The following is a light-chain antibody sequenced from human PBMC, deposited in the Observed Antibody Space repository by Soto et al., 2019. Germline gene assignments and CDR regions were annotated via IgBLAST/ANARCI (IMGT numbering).Light chain of an antibody. CDR1: QSVNSRY. Sequence: EIVLTQSPGTLSLSPGETATLSCRASQSVNSRYLTWYHQKPGQAPKLLIYRASSRATGIPDRFSGSGSGTDFTVTLTSLEPEDFAVYYCQQYGTSFRTFGQGTKVEIK. CDR3: QQYGTSFRT. V-gene: IGKV3-20*01. J-gene: IGKJ1*01. CDR2: RAS.